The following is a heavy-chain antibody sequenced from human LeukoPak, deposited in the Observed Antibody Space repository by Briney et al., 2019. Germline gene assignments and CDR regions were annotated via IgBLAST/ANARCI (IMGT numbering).Heavy chain of an antibody. Sequence: SETLSLTCTVSGGSISSGGYYWSWIRQHPGKGLEWIGYIYYSGSTYYNPSLKSRVTISVDTSKNQFSLKLSSVTAADTAVYYCARLVAYCSSTSCSFDYWGQGTLVTVSS. J-gene: IGHJ4*02. V-gene: IGHV4-31*03. CDR3: ARLVAYCSSTSCSFDY. D-gene: IGHD2-2*01. CDR1: GGSISSGGYY. CDR2: IYYSGST.